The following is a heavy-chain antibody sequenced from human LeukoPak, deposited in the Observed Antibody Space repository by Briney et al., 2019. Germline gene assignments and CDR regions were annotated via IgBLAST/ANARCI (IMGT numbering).Heavy chain of an antibody. J-gene: IGHJ4*02. CDR1: GFTFSSYG. CDR3: AKVWELPHPFDY. CDR2: IRYDGSNK. V-gene: IGHV3-30*02. Sequence: GGSLRLSCAASGFTFSSYGMHWVRQAPGKGLEWVAFIRYDGSNKYYADSVKGRFTISRDSSKNTLYLQMNSLRAEDTAVYYCAKVWELPHPFDYWGQGTLVTVSS. D-gene: IGHD1-26*01.